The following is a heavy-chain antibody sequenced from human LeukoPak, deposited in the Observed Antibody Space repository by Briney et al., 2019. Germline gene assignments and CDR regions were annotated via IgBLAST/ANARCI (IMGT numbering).Heavy chain of an antibody. V-gene: IGHV3-23*01. CDR3: AKDSSRWFRDAFDI. D-gene: IGHD6-13*01. CDR1: GFTLSSYA. J-gene: IGHJ3*02. CDR2: ISGSGVKT. Sequence: GGSLRLSCAASGFTLSSYAMNWFRQAPGKGLEWVSAISGSGVKTDYADSVKGRFTTSRDNAKNTLYLQMSNLISEDTVAYYCAKDSSRWFRDAFDIWGRGTMVTVSS.